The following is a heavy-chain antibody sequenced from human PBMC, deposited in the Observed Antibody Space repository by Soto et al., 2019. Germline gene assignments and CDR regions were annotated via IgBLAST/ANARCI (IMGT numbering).Heavy chain of an antibody. Sequence: EVQLVESGGGLVQPGGSLRLSCAASGFTFSSYDMHWVRQATGKGLEWVSAIGTAGDPYYPGSVKGRFTTSRENAKNSLYLQMNSLRAGDTAVYYCARGVVAAYYWYFDLWGRGTLVTVSS. V-gene: IGHV3-13*05. CDR1: GFTFSSYD. CDR2: IGTAGDP. D-gene: IGHD2-15*01. J-gene: IGHJ2*01. CDR3: ARGVVAAYYWYFDL.